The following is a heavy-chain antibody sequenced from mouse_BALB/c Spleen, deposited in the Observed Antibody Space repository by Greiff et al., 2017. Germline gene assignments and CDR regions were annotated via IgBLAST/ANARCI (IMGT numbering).Heavy chain of an antibody. CDR1: GFSFSSFG. CDR3: ARRTYGSSYDYAMDY. D-gene: IGHD1-1*01. CDR2: ISSGSSTI. J-gene: IGHJ4*01. Sequence: EVKLVESGAGLVQPARSRKLSCAVSGFSFSSFGMHWVRQAPEKGLEWVAYISSGSSTIYYADTVKGRFTISRDNPKNTLFLQMTSLRSEDTAMYYCARRTYGSSYDYAMDYWGQGTSVTGSS. V-gene: IGHV5-17*02.